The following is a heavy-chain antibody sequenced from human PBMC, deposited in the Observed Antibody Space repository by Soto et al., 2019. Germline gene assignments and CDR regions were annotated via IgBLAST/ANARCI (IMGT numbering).Heavy chain of an antibody. D-gene: IGHD2-8*02. CDR2: MNPNSGNT. V-gene: IGHV1-8*01. Sequence: ASVKVSCKASGYTFTSYDINWVRQATGQGPEWMGWMNPNSGNTGYAQKFQGRVTMTRNTSISTAYMELSSLRSEDTAVYYCARGNYWVYYYGMDVWGQGTTVTVSS. CDR1: GYTFTSYD. J-gene: IGHJ6*02. CDR3: ARGNYWVYYYGMDV.